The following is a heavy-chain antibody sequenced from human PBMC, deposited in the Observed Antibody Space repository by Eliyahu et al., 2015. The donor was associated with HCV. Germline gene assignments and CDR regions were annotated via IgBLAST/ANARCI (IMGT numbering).Heavy chain of an antibody. Sequence: EVQLVESGGGLVQPGGSLRLSCAASGFTFSSYYMSWVRQAPGKGLGWVGNIKPDGSQKWYVDSVRGRFTISRDNADESLSLQMNSLRVEDTAMYFCAQSRSTFSSNWENWGQGAQVTVSS. D-gene: IGHD6-13*01. CDR1: GFTFSSYY. CDR3: AQSRSTFSSNWEN. CDR2: IKPDGSQK. J-gene: IGHJ4*02. V-gene: IGHV3-7*03.